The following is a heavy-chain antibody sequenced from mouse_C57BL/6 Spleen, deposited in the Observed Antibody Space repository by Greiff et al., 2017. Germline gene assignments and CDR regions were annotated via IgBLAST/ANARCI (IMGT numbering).Heavy chain of an antibody. Sequence: QVQLKESGAELVKPGASVKLSCKASGYTFTEYTIHWVKQRSGQGLEWIGWFYPGSGSIKYNEKFKDKATLTADKSSSTVYMELSRLTSEDSAVYFCARHEDYYGSSSYAMDYWGQGTSVTVSS. V-gene: IGHV1-62-2*01. J-gene: IGHJ4*01. CDR2: FYPGSGSI. CDR1: GYTFTEYT. CDR3: ARHEDYYGSSSYAMDY. D-gene: IGHD1-1*01.